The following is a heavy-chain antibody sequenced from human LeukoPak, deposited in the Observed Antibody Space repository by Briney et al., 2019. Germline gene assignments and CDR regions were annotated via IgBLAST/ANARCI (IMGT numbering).Heavy chain of an antibody. V-gene: IGHV1-2*02. CDR2: INPNSGGT. J-gene: IGHJ4*02. D-gene: IGHD2-15*01. CDR3: ARDYCSGVICYSPAY. CDR1: GYTFTGFY. Sequence: GASVKVSCKASGYTFTGFYMHWVRQAPGQGLEWMGWINPNSGGTNYAQKFQGRVTMTRDTSISTAYMELSRLRSDDTAVYYCARDYCSGVICYSPAYWGRGTLVTVSS.